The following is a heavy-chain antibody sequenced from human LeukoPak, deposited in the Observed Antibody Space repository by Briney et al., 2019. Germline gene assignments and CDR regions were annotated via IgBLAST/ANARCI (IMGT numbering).Heavy chain of an antibody. Sequence: GGSLRLSCAASGFTFSNYGMHWVRQAPGKGLEWVAVISYDGSNKYYADSVKGRFTISRDNSKNTLSLQMNSLRAEDTAVYYCAKDRSYYDSSGYRYFDYWGQGTLVTVSS. CDR2: ISYDGSNK. V-gene: IGHV3-30*18. J-gene: IGHJ4*02. CDR1: GFTFSNYG. CDR3: AKDRSYYDSSGYRYFDY. D-gene: IGHD3-22*01.